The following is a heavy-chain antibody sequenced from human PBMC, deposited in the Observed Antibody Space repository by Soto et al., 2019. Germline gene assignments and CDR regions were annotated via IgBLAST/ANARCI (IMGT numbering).Heavy chain of an antibody. Sequence: GGSLRLSCAASGFTFSTYSMNWVRQAPGKGLEWVSSISSRSTYIYYADSVKGRFTISRDNAKNSLYLQMNSLRAEDTAVYYCARANLDYDFWSGPNWFDPWGQGTLVTVSS. CDR1: GFTFSTYS. D-gene: IGHD3-3*01. CDR2: ISSRSTYI. J-gene: IGHJ5*02. CDR3: ARANLDYDFWSGPNWFDP. V-gene: IGHV3-21*01.